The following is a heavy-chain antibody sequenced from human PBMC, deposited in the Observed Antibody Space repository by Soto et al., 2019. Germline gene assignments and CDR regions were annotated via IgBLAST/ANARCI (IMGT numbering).Heavy chain of an antibody. D-gene: IGHD5-12*01. CDR2: ISYDGSNK. CDR1: GFTFSSYG. J-gene: IGHJ3*02. V-gene: IGHV3-30*18. Sequence: GGSLRLSCAASGFTFSSYGMHWVRQAPGKGLEWVAVISYDGSNKYYADSVKGRFTISRDNSKNTLYLQMNSLRAEDTAVYYCAKEVGKSATIKWRSIAFDIWGQGTMVPVSS. CDR3: AKEVGKSATIKWRSIAFDI.